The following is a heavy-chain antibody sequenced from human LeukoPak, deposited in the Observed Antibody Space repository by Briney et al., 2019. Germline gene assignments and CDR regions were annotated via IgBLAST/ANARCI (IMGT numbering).Heavy chain of an antibody. V-gene: IGHV4-34*01. J-gene: IGHJ4*02. CDR2: INHSGST. CDR3: ARDREVGATGYYFDY. Sequence: SETLSLTCAVYGGSFSGYYWSWIRQPPGKGLEWIGEINHSGSTNYNPSLKSRVTISVDTSKNHFSLRLSSVTAADTAVYYCARDREVGATGYYFDYWGQGTLVTVSS. CDR1: GGSFSGYY. D-gene: IGHD1-26*01.